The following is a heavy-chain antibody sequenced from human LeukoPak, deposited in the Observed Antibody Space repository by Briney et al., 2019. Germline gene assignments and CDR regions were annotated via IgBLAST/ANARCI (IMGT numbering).Heavy chain of an antibody. D-gene: IGHD3-10*01. J-gene: IGHJ4*02. CDR1: GGSISTTNYY. V-gene: IGHV4-39*07. CDR3: ARGDYGSGSYFDY. Sequence: SETLSLTCTVSGGSISTTNYYWGWIRQSPGKGLEWFGCVYYSGSTYYNPSLKSRVTISVDTSQNQFSLQLTSVTAADTAVYYCARGDYGSGSYFDYWGQGTLVTVSS. CDR2: VYYSGST.